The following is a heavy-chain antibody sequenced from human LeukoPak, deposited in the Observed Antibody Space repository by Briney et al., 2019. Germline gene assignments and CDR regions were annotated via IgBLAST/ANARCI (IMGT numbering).Heavy chain of an antibody. Sequence: GGSLRLSCAASGFTFSSSAMSWVRQTPGMGLEWVSTIIGVATYYADSVRGRFTISRDNSKNTLYLQLISLRADDTALYYCAKPYSSGWYAFDSWGQGTLVTVSS. CDR2: IIGVAT. J-gene: IGHJ4*02. CDR3: AKPYSSGWYAFDS. V-gene: IGHV3-23*01. CDR1: GFTFSSSA. D-gene: IGHD6-19*01.